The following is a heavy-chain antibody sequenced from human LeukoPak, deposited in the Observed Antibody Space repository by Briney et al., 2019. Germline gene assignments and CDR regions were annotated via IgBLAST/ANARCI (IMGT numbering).Heavy chain of an antibody. CDR2: IRQDGGDK. J-gene: IGHJ4*02. Sequence: GRSLRLSCAASGFTFSSYGMHWVRQAPGKGPEWLATIRQDGGDKWYVDSVKGRFTISRDNAKNSLYLQMNSLRAEDTAVYYCARYFDNTAYSWRRFDYWGQGALVTVSS. V-gene: IGHV3-7*01. CDR1: GFTFSSYG. D-gene: IGHD2-21*02. CDR3: ARYFDNTAYSWRRFDY.